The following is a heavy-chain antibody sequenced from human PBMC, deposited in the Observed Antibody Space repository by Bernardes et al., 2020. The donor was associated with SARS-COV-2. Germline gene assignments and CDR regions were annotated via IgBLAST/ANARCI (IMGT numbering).Heavy chain of an antibody. CDR2: ISAYNGNT. CDR3: ARDSTLGAKYYYYGMDV. V-gene: IGHV1-18*01. J-gene: IGHJ6*02. CDR1: GYTFTSYG. Sequence: ASVKVSCKASGYTFTSYGISWVRQAPGQGLEWMGWISAYNGNTNYAQKLQGRVTMTTDTSTSTAYMELRSLRSDDTAVYYCARDSTLGAKYYYYGMDVWGQGTLVTVSS. D-gene: IGHD1-26*01.